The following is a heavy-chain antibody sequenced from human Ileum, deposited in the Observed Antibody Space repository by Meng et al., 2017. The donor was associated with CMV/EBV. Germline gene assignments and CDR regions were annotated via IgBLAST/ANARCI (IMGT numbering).Heavy chain of an antibody. CDR1: GYTFTSYD. CDR2: MNPNSGNT. D-gene: IGHD2-2*01. CDR3: ARGRGGHCSSSSCVFDP. J-gene: IGHJ5*02. Sequence: ASVKVSCKASGYTFTSYDINWVRQATGQGLEWMGWMNPNSGNTGYAQKFQGRVTMTRNTSISTAYMELSSLRSEDTAVYYCARGRGGHCSSSSCVFDPWGQGTLVTVSS. V-gene: IGHV1-8*01.